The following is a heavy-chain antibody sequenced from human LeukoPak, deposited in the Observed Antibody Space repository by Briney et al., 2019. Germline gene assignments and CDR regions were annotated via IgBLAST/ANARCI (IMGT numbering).Heavy chain of an antibody. Sequence: SETLSLTCTVSGGSISSGDYYWSWIRQPPGKGLEWIGYIYYSGSTYYNPSLKSRVTISVDTSKNQFSLKLSSVTAADTAVYYCARDLGTRYDSSGYYDYWGQGTLVTVSS. CDR1: GGSISSGDYY. CDR2: IYYSGST. D-gene: IGHD3-22*01. V-gene: IGHV4-30-4*02. CDR3: ARDLGTRYDSSGYYDY. J-gene: IGHJ4*02.